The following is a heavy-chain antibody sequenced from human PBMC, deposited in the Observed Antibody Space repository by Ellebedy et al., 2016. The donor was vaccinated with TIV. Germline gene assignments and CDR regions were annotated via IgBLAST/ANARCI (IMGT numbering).Heavy chain of an antibody. CDR3: ARDSANYDTLTGPYYYYGMDV. J-gene: IGHJ6*02. D-gene: IGHD3-9*01. CDR2: ISSHNGDT. Sequence: AASVKVSCKASGYIFNTYAISWVRQAPGQGLEWMGWISSHNGDTNSAARFQGRVTMTTDTSAATAYMELTSLTSDDTAVYYSARDSANYDTLTGPYYYYGMDVWGQGTTVIVS. CDR1: GYIFNTYA. V-gene: IGHV1-18*04.